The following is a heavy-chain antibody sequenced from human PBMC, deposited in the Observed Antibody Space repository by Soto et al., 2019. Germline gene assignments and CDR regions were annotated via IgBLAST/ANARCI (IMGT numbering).Heavy chain of an antibody. CDR2: FDPEDGET. CDR3: ATGVSLLMNYGSGSYYSMDY. D-gene: IGHD3-10*01. CDR1: GYTLTELS. J-gene: IGHJ4*02. Sequence: GGSVKVSCKVSGYTLTELSMHWVRQAPGKGLEWMGGFDPEDGETIYAQKFQGRVTMTEDTSTDTAYMELSSLRSEDTAVYYCATGVSLLMNYGSGSYYSMDYWGQGTLVTVSS. V-gene: IGHV1-24*01.